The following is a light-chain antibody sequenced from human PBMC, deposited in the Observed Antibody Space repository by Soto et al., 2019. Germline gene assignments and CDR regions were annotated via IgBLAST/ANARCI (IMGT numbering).Light chain of an antibody. CDR3: QQRSNWPPFT. CDR2: DVS. V-gene: IGKV3-11*01. CDR1: QSISSY. Sequence: EIVLTQSPATLSLSPGERATLSCRASQSISSYLAWYQQKPGQAPRLLLYDVSNRAPGIPARFSDSGSGTDFTLTISSLEPEDFAVYYCQQRSNWPPFTFGPGTKVDIK. J-gene: IGKJ3*01.